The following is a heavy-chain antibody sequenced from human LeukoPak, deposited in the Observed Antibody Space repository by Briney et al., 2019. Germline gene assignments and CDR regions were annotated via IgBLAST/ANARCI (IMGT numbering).Heavy chain of an antibody. CDR1: GFTFSSYS. CDR3: ARGKEVWGSYRYGAFDI. D-gene: IGHD3-16*02. Sequence: PGGSLRLSCAASGFTFSSYSMNWVRQAPGKGLEWVASISSSGSTKYYADPVKGRFTISRDNAKNSLYLQMNSLRAEDTAVYYCARGKEVWGSYRYGAFDIWGQGTMVTVSS. J-gene: IGHJ3*02. CDR2: ISSSGSTK. V-gene: IGHV3-21*01.